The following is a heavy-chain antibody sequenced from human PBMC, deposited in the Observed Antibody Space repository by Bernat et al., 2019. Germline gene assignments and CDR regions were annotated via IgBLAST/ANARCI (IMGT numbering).Heavy chain of an antibody. CDR2: ISWNSGNI. CDR3: VKDRSHQTRYGMAV. V-gene: IGHV3-9*01. CDR1: GFTFDDYA. J-gene: IGHJ6*02. Sequence: EVQLVESGGGLVQPGRSLTLSCAASGFTFDDYAMHWVRQAPGKGLEWVSGISWNSGNIGYADSVKGRFTISRDNAKSSLSLQMNSLGAEDTALYYCVKDRSHQTRYGMAVWGQGTTVIVSS.